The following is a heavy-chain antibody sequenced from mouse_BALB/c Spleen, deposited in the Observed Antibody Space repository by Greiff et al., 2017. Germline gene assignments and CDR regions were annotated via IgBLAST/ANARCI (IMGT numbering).Heavy chain of an antibody. J-gene: IGHJ3*01. D-gene: IGHD2-4*01. CDR3: ALIYYDYDGFAY. V-gene: IGHV1-87*01. CDR2: IYPGDGDT. CDR1: GYTFTSYW. Sequence: QVQLQQSGAELARPGASVKLSCKASGYTFTSYWMQWVKQRPGQGLEWIGAIYPGDGDTRYTQKFKGKATLTADKSSSTAYMQLSSLASEDSAVYYCALIYYDYDGFAYWGQGTLVTVSA.